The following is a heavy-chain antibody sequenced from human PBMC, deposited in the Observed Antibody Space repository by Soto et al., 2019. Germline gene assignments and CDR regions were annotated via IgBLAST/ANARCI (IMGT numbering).Heavy chain of an antibody. CDR1: GGSISSYY. J-gene: IGHJ4*02. CDR2: IYYSGST. D-gene: IGHD3-10*01. CDR3: APVRQFDKHFSL. V-gene: IGHV4-59*12. Sequence: PSETLSLTCTVSGGSISSYYWSWIRQPPGKGLEWIGYIYYSGSTNYNPSLKSRVTISVDTSKNQFFLTVTSVTAADTAVYYCAPVRQFDKHFSLWGQGTPVTVSS.